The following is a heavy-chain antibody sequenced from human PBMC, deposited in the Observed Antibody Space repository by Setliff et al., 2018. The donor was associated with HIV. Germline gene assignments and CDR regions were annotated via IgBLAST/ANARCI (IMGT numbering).Heavy chain of an antibody. CDR1: GFTFSSYS. D-gene: IGHD6-6*01. CDR3: ARTYSTSSAFNNYFDS. J-gene: IGHJ4*02. V-gene: IGHV3-72*01. Sequence: GGSLRLSCAASGFTFSSYSMNWVRQAPGEGLEWVGRIRNKANSYITDYAASVKGRFTISRDDSKNSLYLQMSSLKTDDTAVYYCARTYSTSSAFNNYFDSWGQGTLVTVSS. CDR2: IRNKANSYIT.